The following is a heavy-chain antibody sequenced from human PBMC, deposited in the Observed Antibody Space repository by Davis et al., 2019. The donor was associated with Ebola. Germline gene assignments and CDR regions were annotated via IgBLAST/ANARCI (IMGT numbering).Heavy chain of an antibody. CDR1: GFTFSSYG. D-gene: IGHD3-16*01. V-gene: IGHV3-30*18. CDR2: ISYDGSNK. CDR3: AKEAVMDLYYYGMDV. Sequence: GGSLRLSCAASGFTFSSYGMHWVRQAPGKGLEWVAVISYDGSNKYYADSVKGRFTISRDNSKNTLYLQMNSLRAEDTAVYYCAKEAVMDLYYYGMDVWGQGTTVTVSS. J-gene: IGHJ6*02.